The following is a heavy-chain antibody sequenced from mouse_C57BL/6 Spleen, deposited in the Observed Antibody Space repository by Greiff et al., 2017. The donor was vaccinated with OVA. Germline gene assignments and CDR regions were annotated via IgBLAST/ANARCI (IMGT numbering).Heavy chain of an antibody. D-gene: IGHD1-1*01. CDR3: ARSYYGSSDGFAY. CDR2: IHPNSGST. Sequence: QVQLQQPGAELVKPGASVKLSCKASGYTFTSYWMHWVKQRPGQGLEWIGMIHPNSGSTNYNEKFKSKATLTVDKSSSTAYMQLSSLTSEDSAVYDCARSYYGSSDGFAYWGQGTLVTVSA. V-gene: IGHV1-64*01. J-gene: IGHJ3*01. CDR1: GYTFTSYW.